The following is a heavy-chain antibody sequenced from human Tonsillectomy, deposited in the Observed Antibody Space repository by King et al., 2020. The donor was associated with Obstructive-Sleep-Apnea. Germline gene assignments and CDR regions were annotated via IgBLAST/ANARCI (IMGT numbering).Heavy chain of an antibody. CDR2: INPANGKT. D-gene: IGHD1-26*01. CDR1: GYLFTSYS. CDR3: ARGQSGIYPFDY. Sequence: QLVQSGAEVKKPGASVKVSCQASGYLFTSYSIHWVRQAPGQRLEWMGWINPANGKTKYSQKFQDRVTITRGRSAGTIYMELSSLMSRDTAVYYCARGQSGIYPFDYWGQGTLVTVSS. V-gene: IGHV1-3*01. J-gene: IGHJ4*02.